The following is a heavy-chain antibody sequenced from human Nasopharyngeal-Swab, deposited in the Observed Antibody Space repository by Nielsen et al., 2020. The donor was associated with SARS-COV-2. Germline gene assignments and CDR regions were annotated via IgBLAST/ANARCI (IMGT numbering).Heavy chain of an antibody. D-gene: IGHD2-8*01. Sequence: ASVKVSCKASGYTFTSYAMHWVRQAPGQRLEWMGWINAGNGNTKYSQKFQGRVTITRDTSASTAYMELSSLRSEDTAVYYCARVPLGGVNGFDYWGQGTLVTVSS. J-gene: IGHJ4*02. V-gene: IGHV1-3*01. CDR2: INAGNGNT. CDR1: GYTFTSYA. CDR3: ARVPLGGVNGFDY.